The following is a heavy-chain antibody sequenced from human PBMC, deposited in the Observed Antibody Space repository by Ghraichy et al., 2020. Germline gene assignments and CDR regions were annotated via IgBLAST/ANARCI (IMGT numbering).Heavy chain of an antibody. V-gene: IGHV4-34*01. Sequence: SETLSLTCAVYGGSFSGYYWSWIRQPPGKGLEWIGEINHSGSTNYNPSLKSRVTISVDTSKNQFSLKLSSVTAADTAVYYCARGCKHLGLVILGPTVGAESKYYYYGMDVWGQGTTVTVSS. J-gene: IGHJ6*02. CDR2: INHSGST. CDR1: GGSFSGYY. D-gene: IGHD3/OR15-3a*01. CDR3: ARGCKHLGLVILGPTVGAESKYYYYGMDV.